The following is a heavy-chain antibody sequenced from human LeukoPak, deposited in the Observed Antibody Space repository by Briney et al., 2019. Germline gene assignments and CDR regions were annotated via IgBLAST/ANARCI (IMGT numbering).Heavy chain of an antibody. J-gene: IGHJ4*02. CDR1: GFTFSSYA. D-gene: IGHD3-22*01. CDR3: AKWMYYYDSSGFDY. V-gene: IGHV3-30*18. CDR2: ISYDGSNE. Sequence: GRSLRLSCAASGFTFSSYAMHWVRQAPGKELKWVAVISYDGSNEYYADSMKGRFTISRDNSKNTLYLQMNSLGAEDTAVYYCAKWMYYYDSSGFDYWGQGTLVTVSS.